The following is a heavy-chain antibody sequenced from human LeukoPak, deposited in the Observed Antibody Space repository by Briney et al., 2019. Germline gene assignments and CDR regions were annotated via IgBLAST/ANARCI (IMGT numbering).Heavy chain of an antibody. CDR1: GGSISDSH. CDR3: ARGRSAVATPDYYYYYCMDV. D-gene: IGHD5-12*01. Sequence: PSETLSLTCTVSGGSISDSHWSWIRQPPGKGLEWIGNIHTSGGSNYSPSLKSRVTISLDMSRNQFSLRLSSVTAADTAVYYCARGRSAVATPDYYYYYCMDVWGKGTTVTVSS. J-gene: IGHJ6*03. CDR2: IHTSGGS. V-gene: IGHV4-4*09.